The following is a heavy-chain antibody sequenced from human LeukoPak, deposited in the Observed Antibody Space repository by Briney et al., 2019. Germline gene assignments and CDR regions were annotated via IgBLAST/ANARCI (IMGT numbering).Heavy chain of an antibody. CDR3: ATPSPIWSGYSLFDY. Sequence: GASVKVSCKVSGYTLTELSMHWVRQAPGKGLEWMGGFDPEDGETIYAQKFQGRVTMTEDTSTDTAYMELSSLRSEDTAMYYCATPSPIWSGYSLFDYWGQGTLVTVSS. V-gene: IGHV1-24*01. J-gene: IGHJ4*02. CDR1: GYTLTELS. CDR2: FDPEDGET. D-gene: IGHD3-3*01.